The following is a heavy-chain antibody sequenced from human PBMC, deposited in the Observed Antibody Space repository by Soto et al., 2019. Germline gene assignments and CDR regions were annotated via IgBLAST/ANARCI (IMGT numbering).Heavy chain of an antibody. D-gene: IGHD4-17*01. Sequence: EVQLVESGGGLVQPGGSLRLSCAASGFTVSSNYMSWVRQAPGKGLEWVSVIYSGGSTYYADSVKGRFTISRDNSKNPLYLQMNSLRAEDTAVYYCAKTTVTTWSGHFDLWGRGTLVTVSS. J-gene: IGHJ2*01. CDR3: AKTTVTTWSGHFDL. CDR2: IYSGGST. CDR1: GFTVSSNY. V-gene: IGHV3-66*01.